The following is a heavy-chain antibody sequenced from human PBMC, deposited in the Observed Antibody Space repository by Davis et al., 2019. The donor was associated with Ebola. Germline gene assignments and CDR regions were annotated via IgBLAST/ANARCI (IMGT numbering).Heavy chain of an antibody. V-gene: IGHV3-30*03. CDR1: GFTFSSYS. J-gene: IGHJ6*02. Sequence: PGGSLRLSCAASGFTFSSYSMNWVRQAPGKGLEWVAVISYDGNNKYYADSVKGRFTISRDNSKNTLYLQVNSLRAEDTALYYCARLACTSSSCYTGNYYYYYGVDVWGQGTTVTVSS. CDR2: ISYDGNNK. D-gene: IGHD2-2*02. CDR3: ARLACTSSSCYTGNYYYYYGVDV.